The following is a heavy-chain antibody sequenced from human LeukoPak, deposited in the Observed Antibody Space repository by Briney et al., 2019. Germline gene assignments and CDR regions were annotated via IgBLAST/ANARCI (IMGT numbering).Heavy chain of an antibody. CDR2: IYHSGST. V-gene: IGHV4-38-2*02. Sequence: SETLSLTCTVSGYSINSGFYWGWIRQPPGKGLEWIGSIYHSGSTHYKSSLKSRVTISVDTSKNQFSLKLSSVTAADTAVYYCARTSRYYYYMDVWGKGTTVTISS. CDR1: GYSINSGFY. J-gene: IGHJ6*03. CDR3: ARTSRYYYYMDV.